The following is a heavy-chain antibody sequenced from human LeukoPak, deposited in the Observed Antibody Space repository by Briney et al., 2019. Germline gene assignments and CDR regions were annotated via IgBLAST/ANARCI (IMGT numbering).Heavy chain of an antibody. CDR1: GFTFSSYW. CDR2: INGDGSGT. D-gene: IGHD6-13*01. J-gene: IGHJ4*02. V-gene: IGHV3-74*01. CDR3: SREIRPAGTDS. Sequence: PGGSLRLPCAACGFTFSSYWIHWVRQGPGKGLVWVSRINGDGSGTGYADSVKGRFTISRDNAKNTLYLQMNSLRAEDTAVYYCSREIRPAGTDSWGQGTLVTVSS.